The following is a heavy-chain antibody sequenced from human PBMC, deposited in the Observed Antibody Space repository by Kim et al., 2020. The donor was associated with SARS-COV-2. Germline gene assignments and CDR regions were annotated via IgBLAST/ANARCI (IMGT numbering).Heavy chain of an antibody. Sequence: ADSLKGRFTISRDDSRNTLELQMGSRRAEDTAVYYCGSQGVSGWYPPAYWGQGTLVTVSS. J-gene: IGHJ4*02. D-gene: IGHD6-19*01. V-gene: IGHV3-23*03. CDR3: GSQGVSGWYPPAY.